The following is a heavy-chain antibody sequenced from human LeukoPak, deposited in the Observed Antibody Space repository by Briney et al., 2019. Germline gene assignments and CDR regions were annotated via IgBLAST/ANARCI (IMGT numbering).Heavy chain of an antibody. CDR3: ARDLSRITMVRGRANWFDP. CDR1: GYTFTSYY. CDR2: INPSGGST. V-gene: IGHV1-46*01. D-gene: IGHD3-10*01. J-gene: IGHJ5*02. Sequence: GASVKVSCKASGYTFTSYYMHWVRQAPGQGLEWMGIINPSGGSTSYAQKFQGRVTMTRDTSTSTVYMELSSLRSEDTAVYYCARDLSRITMVRGRANWFDPWGQGTLVTVSS.